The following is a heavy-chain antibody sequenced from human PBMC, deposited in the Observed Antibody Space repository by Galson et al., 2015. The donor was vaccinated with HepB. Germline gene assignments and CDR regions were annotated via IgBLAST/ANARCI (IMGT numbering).Heavy chain of an antibody. D-gene: IGHD5-12*01. Sequence: LSCAASGFRLTDYAMNWVRRAPGKGLEWAAYISSDSTTIHYADSVKGRFTVSRDNAKNSVFLQMNSLRGEDTAVYYCVRDRGSGFGGNDVPSFDYWGRGSLVTVSP. J-gene: IGHJ4*02. CDR1: GFRLTDYA. CDR3: VRDRGSGFGGNDVPSFDY. CDR2: ISSDSTTI. V-gene: IGHV3-48*01.